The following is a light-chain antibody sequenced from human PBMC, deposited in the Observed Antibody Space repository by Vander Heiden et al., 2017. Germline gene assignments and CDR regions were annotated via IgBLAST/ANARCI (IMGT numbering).Light chain of an antibody. J-gene: IGLJ2*01. V-gene: IGLV3-1*01. CDR1: KLGDKY. Sequence: SYVLTQPPSVSVSPGQTASITCSRDKLGDKYACWYQQKPGQSPVLVIYQDSKRPSGIPERFSGSNSGNTATLTISGTQAMDEADYYCQAWDSSTVVFGGGTKLTVL. CDR3: QAWDSSTVV. CDR2: QDS.